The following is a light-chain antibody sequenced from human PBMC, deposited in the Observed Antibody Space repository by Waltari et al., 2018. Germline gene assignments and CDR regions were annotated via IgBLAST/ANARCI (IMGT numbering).Light chain of an antibody. CDR3: QQYGSSFWT. J-gene: IGKJ1*01. CDR2: GAY. CDR1: QSVSSNY. Sequence: EIVLTQSPGTLSLSPGERATLSCRASQSVSSNYLAWYQQKPGQAPRLLIYGAYSRATDIPDRFSGSGSGTDFTLTISRLEPEDFAVYYCQQYGSSFWTFGQGTKVEIK. V-gene: IGKV3-20*01.